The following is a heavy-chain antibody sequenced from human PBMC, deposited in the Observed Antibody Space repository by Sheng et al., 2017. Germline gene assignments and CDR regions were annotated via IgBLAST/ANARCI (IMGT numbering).Heavy chain of an antibody. V-gene: IGHV1-69*05. D-gene: IGHD2-15*01. J-gene: IGHJ3*02. Sequence: QVQLVQSGAEVKKPGSSVKVSCKASGGTFSSYAISWVRQAPGQGLEWMGGIIPIFGTANYAQKFQGRVTITTDESTSTAYMELSSLRSEDTAVYYCARDNVRGGGSCCDAFDMWGQGTMVTVSS. CDR2: IIPIFGTA. CDR3: ARDNVRGGGSCCDAFDM. CDR1: GGTFSSYA.